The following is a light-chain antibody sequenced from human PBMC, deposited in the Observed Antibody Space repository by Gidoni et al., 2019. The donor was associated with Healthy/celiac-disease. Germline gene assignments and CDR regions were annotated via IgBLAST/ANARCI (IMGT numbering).Light chain of an antibody. CDR1: QSVSSRY. V-gene: IGKV3-20*01. CDR2: GAS. CDR3: QQYGSSPPWT. J-gene: IGKJ1*01. Sequence: EIVLTQSPGTLSLSPGERATLSCRASQSVSSRYLAWYQQKPGQAPRLLIYGASRRATGIPDRFRCSGSGTDFTLTISRLEPEDFAVYYCQQYGSSPPWTFGQGTKVEIK.